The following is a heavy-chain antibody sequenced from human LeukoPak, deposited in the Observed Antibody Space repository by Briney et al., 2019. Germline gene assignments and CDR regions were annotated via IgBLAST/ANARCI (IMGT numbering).Heavy chain of an antibody. CDR1: GFTFSSYW. CDR3: ARATTPHVRDIVVVPAAYYYYYYGMGV. J-gene: IGHJ6*02. D-gene: IGHD2-2*01. Sequence: GGSLRLSCAASGFTFSSYWMHWVRQAPGKGLVWVSRINSDESSTSYADSVKGRFTISRDNSKNTLYLQMNSLRAEDTAVYYCARATTPHVRDIVVVPAAYYYYYYGMGVWGQGTSVTVSS. CDR2: INSDESST. V-gene: IGHV3-74*01.